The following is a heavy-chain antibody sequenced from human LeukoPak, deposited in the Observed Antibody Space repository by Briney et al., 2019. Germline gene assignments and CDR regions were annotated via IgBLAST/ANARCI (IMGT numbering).Heavy chain of an antibody. CDR2: ISAYNGNT. Sequence: ASVKVSCKASGYTFTSYGISWVRQAPGQGLEWMGWISAYNGNTNYAQKLQGSVTMTTDTSTSTAYMELRSLRSDDTAVYYCARDLPIYGSGSYYADGGFDYWGQGTLVTVSS. V-gene: IGHV1-18*01. CDR1: GYTFTSYG. D-gene: IGHD3-10*01. J-gene: IGHJ4*02. CDR3: ARDLPIYGSGSYYADGGFDY.